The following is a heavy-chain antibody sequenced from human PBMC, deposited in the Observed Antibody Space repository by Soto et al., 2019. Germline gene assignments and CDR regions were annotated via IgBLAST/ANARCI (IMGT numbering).Heavy chain of an antibody. CDR1: GFTFSDYY. Sequence: PGGSLRLSCAASGFTFSDYYMSWIRQAPGKGLEWVSYISSSGSTIYYAGSVKGRFTISRDNAKNSLYLQMNSLRAEDTAVYYCARLRNILTGSPMDVWGQGTTVTVSS. D-gene: IGHD3-9*01. V-gene: IGHV3-11*01. J-gene: IGHJ6*02. CDR2: ISSSGSTI. CDR3: ARLRNILTGSPMDV.